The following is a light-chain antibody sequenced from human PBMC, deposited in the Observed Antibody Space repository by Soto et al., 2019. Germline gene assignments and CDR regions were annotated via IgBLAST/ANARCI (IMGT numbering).Light chain of an antibody. J-gene: IGKJ5*01. Sequence: EIVLTQSPVTLSLSPGERATLSCRASQSVSSYLAWYQQKPGQAPRLLIYDASNRATGIPARFSGSGSGTDFTLTIDNLAPEHFAVYYCQQRSNWPPITFGQGTRLEIK. CDR3: QQRSNWPPIT. CDR2: DAS. CDR1: QSVSSY. V-gene: IGKV3-11*01.